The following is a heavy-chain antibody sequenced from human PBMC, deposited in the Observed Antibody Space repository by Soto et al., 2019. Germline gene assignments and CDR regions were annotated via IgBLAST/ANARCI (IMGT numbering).Heavy chain of an antibody. Sequence: GGSLRLSCAASGFTFSSYAMSWVRQAPGKGLEWVSAISGSGGSTYYADSVKGRFTISRDNSKNTLYLQMNSLRAEDTAVYYCAILEGYFDWLGHGYWGQGTLVTVSS. CDR1: GFTFSSYA. CDR2: ISGSGGST. J-gene: IGHJ4*02. D-gene: IGHD3-9*01. V-gene: IGHV3-23*01. CDR3: AILEGYFDWLGHGY.